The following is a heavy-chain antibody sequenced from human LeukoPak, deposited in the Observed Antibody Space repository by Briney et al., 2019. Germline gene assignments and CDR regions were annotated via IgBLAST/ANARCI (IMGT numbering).Heavy chain of an antibody. J-gene: IGHJ3*02. Sequence: SETLSLTCTVSGGSISSSSYYWGWIRQPPGKGLEWIGSIYYSGSTYYNPSLKSRVTISVDTSKNQFSLKLSSVTAADTAVYYCARQPPRAYYDVWSGYYFDIWGQGTMVTVSS. D-gene: IGHD3-3*01. CDR1: GGSISSSSYY. CDR2: IYYSGST. CDR3: ARQPPRAYYDVWSGYYFDI. V-gene: IGHV4-39*01.